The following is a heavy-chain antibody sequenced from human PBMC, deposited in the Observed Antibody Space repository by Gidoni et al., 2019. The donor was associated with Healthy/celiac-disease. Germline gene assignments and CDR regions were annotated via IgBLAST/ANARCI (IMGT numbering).Heavy chain of an antibody. CDR1: GGTFSSYA. CDR3: ARNLRVRGVIITAADY. CDR2: IIPIVGTA. V-gene: IGHV1-69*01. J-gene: IGHJ4*02. Sequence: QVQLVQSGAEVTKPGSSVKVSCTASGGTFSSYAISWVRQAPGQGLEWMGGIIPIVGTANYAQKFQGRVTITADESTSTAYMELSSLRSEDTAVYYCARNLRVRGVIITAADYWGQGTLVTVSS. D-gene: IGHD3-10*01.